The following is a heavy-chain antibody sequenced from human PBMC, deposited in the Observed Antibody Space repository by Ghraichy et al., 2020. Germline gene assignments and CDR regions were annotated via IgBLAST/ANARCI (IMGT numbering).Heavy chain of an antibody. V-gene: IGHV4-38-2*02. Sequence: SETLSLTCSVSGYSISSAYYWGWIRQPPGKGLEWIGTIYHSGSTYYNPSLKSRVTISVDTSKNQFSLKLSSVTAADTAVYYCARDRVGATGAFDIWGQGTMVTVSS. D-gene: IGHD1-26*01. CDR3: ARDRVGATGAFDI. CDR1: GYSISSAYY. J-gene: IGHJ3*02. CDR2: IYHSGST.